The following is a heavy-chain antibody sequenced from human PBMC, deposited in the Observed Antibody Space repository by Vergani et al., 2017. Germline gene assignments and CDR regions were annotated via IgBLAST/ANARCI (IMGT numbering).Heavy chain of an antibody. V-gene: IGHV3-66*01. CDR3: AREDYDFWSGLDEDAFDI. J-gene: IGHJ3*02. Sequence: EVQLVESGGGLVQPGGSLRLSCAASGFTVSSNYMSWVRQAPGKGLEWVSVIYSGGSTYYADSVKGRFTISRDNSKNTLYLQMNSLRAEDTAVYYCAREDYDFWSGLDEDAFDIWGQGTMVTVSS. D-gene: IGHD3-3*01. CDR2: IYSGGST. CDR1: GFTVSSNY.